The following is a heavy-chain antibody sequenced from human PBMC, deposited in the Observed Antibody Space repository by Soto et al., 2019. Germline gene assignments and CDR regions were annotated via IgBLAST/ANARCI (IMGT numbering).Heavy chain of an antibody. V-gene: IGHV3-48*01. D-gene: IGHD5-12*01. J-gene: IGHJ4*02. CDR3: AREDILGARSFDY. CDR1: GFTFSGYS. Sequence: PGGSLRLSCATSGFTFSGYSMNWVRQAPGKGLGWLSYISSRSKTIYYADSVRGRFTVSRDNAENSLSLLMNSLRAEDTAVYYCAREDILGARSFDYWGQGTVVTVSS. CDR2: ISSRSKTI.